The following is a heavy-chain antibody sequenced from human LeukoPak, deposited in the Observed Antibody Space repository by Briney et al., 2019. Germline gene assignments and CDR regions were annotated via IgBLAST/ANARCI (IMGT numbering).Heavy chain of an antibody. CDR1: GGTFSSYA. J-gene: IGHJ5*02. D-gene: IGHD3-9*01. CDR2: IIPIFGTA. V-gene: IGHV1-69*13. CDR3: ARDSSHYDILTGS. Sequence: GASVKVSCKASGGTFSSYAISWVRQAPGQGLEWMGGIIPIFGTANYAQKFQGRVTITADESTSTAYMELSSLKSEDTAVYYCARDSSHYDILTGSWGQGTLVTVSS.